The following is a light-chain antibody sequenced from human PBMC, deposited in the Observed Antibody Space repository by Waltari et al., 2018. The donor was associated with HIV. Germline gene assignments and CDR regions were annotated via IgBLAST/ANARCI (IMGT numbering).Light chain of an antibody. CDR2: GTN. CDR1: SSNIRAGYD. CDR3: QSYDSSLSGWVV. V-gene: IGLV1-40*01. J-gene: IGLJ2*01. Sequence: QSVLTQPPSVSGAPGQRVTISCTGSSSNIRAGYDVHWYQQLPGTAPTLLIYGTNNRPSGVPDRFSGSKSGTSASLAITGLQAEDEAEYYGQSYDSSLSGWVVFGGGTKVTVL.